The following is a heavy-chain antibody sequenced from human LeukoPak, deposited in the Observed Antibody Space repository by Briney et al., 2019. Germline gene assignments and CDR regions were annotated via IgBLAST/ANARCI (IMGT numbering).Heavy chain of an antibody. D-gene: IGHD6-19*01. CDR2: ISYDGSNK. CDR1: GFTFSTYA. Sequence: PGGSLRLSCAASGFTFSTYAMHWVRQAPGKGLEWVAVISYDGSNKYYADSVKGRFTISRDNSKNTLYLQMNSLRAEDTAVYYCARVLAVAGDPLDYWGQGTLVTVSS. V-gene: IGHV3-30-3*01. CDR3: ARVLAVAGDPLDY. J-gene: IGHJ4*02.